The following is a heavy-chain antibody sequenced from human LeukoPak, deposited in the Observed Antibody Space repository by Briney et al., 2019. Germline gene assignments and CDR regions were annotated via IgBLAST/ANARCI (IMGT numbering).Heavy chain of an antibody. CDR1: GFTFSDYY. CDR3: ARARYYYDSSGYYYGYYFDY. V-gene: IGHV3-11*04. D-gene: IGHD3-22*01. Sequence: PGGSLRLSCAASGFTFSDYYMSWIGQAPGKGLEWVSYISSSGSTIYYADSVKGRFTISRDNAKNSLYLQMNSLRAEDTAVYYCARARYYYDSSGYYYGYYFDYWGQGTLVTVSS. CDR2: ISSSGSTI. J-gene: IGHJ4*02.